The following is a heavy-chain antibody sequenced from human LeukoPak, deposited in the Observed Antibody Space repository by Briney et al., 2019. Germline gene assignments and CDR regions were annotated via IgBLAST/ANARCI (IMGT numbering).Heavy chain of an antibody. Sequence: SETLSLTCAVYGGSFSGYYWTCIRQPPGKGLEWIGEINHSGSTNYNPSLKSRVTISVDTSKNQFSLKLNPVTAADTAVYYCASFRWGVGFEYWGQGTLVTVSS. CDR3: ASFRWGVGFEY. V-gene: IGHV4-34*01. J-gene: IGHJ4*02. CDR1: GGSFSGYY. CDR2: INHSGST. D-gene: IGHD3-16*01.